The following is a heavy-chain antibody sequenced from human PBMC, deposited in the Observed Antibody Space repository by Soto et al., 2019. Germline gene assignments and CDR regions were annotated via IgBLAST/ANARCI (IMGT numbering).Heavy chain of an antibody. CDR1: GFKFSDYG. Sequence: QVHLLESGGGLVQPGASLRLSCRASGFKFSDYGMDWVRQAPGKGLEWVSRVLYDGSKKYYADSVKGRFTISRNNPRKTLYLQRDSVRAEDTGAYYCVKDVALRGDYWGQGTLVTVSS. CDR3: VKDVALRGDY. J-gene: IGHJ4*02. D-gene: IGHD2-21*01. V-gene: IGHV3-30*18. CDR2: VLYDGSKK.